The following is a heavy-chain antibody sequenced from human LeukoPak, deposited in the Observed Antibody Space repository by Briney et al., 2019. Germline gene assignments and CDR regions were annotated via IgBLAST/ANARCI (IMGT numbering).Heavy chain of an antibody. J-gene: IGHJ1*01. CDR2: IYHSGST. CDR1: GYSISSGYY. CDR3: AGGRTAVADLHH. D-gene: IGHD6-19*01. V-gene: IGHV4-38-2*01. Sequence: SETLSLTCAVSGYSISSGYYWGWIRQPPGKGLEWIGSIYHSGSTYHNPSLKSRVTISVDTSKNQFSLKLNSVTAADTAVYYCAGGRTAVADLHHWGQGTLVTVSS.